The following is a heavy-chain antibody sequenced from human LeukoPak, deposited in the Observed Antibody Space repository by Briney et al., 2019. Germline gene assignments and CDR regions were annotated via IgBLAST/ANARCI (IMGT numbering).Heavy chain of an antibody. V-gene: IGHV3-21*01. CDR3: ARNYDSSGYYLDY. CDR1: GFTFSRYS. D-gene: IGHD3-22*01. J-gene: IGHJ4*02. CDR2: ISSSSRYI. Sequence: PGGSLRLSCAASGFTFSRYSMNWVRQAPGKGLEWVSSISSSSRYIYYAVSVKGRFTIARDNTKNSLYLQMNSLRAEDAAVYYCARNYDSSGYYLDYWGQGTLVTVSS.